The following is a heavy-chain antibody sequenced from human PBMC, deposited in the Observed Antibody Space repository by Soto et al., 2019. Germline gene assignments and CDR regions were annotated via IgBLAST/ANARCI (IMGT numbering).Heavy chain of an antibody. CDR2: IHPGDSDT. Sequence: GESLKISCKGSGYSFNPFWIGWVRQMPGKGLEWMGIIHPGDSDTRYSPSFQGQVTISADKSITTAYLQWSSLKASDTAMYYCARLHHITRHYNKSLDIRGQGTMVTLSS. D-gene: IGHD3-10*01. J-gene: IGHJ3*02. V-gene: IGHV5-51*01. CDR3: ARLHHITRHYNKSLDI. CDR1: GYSFNPFW.